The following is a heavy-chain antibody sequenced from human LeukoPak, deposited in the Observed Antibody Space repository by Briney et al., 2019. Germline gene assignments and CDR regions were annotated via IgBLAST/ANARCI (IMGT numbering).Heavy chain of an antibody. CDR1: GYTFTIYA. V-gene: IGHV7-4-1*02. D-gene: IGHD3-10*01. Sequence: ASVTVSCTASGYTFTIYAMNWVRQAPGQGLEWMGWINTNTGNPTYAQGFIGRFVFSLDTSVSTAYLQISSLKAEDTAVYYCARDDDYYGSGSSKFDPWGQGTLVTVSS. J-gene: IGHJ5*02. CDR2: INTNTGNP. CDR3: ARDDDYYGSGSSKFDP.